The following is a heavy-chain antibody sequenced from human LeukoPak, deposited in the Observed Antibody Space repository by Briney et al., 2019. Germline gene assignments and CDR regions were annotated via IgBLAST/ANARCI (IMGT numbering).Heavy chain of an antibody. J-gene: IGHJ4*02. Sequence: SQTLSLTCTVSGGSIGSGDYYWSWNRQPPGKGLEWIGYIYYSGSTYYNPFLKSRVTISVDTSKNQFSLKLSSVTAADTAVYYCARDHCSGGSCYSGYWGQGTLVTVSS. CDR3: ARDHCSGGSCYSGY. V-gene: IGHV4-30-4*01. D-gene: IGHD2-15*01. CDR1: GGSIGSGDYY. CDR2: IYYSGST.